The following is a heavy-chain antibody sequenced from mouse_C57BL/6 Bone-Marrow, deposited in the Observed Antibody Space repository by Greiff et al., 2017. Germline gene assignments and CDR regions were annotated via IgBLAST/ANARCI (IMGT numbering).Heavy chain of an antibody. CDR3: ARSPFITTVVATDYAMDY. CDR1: GYSFTDYN. CDR2: INPNYGTT. Sequence: VQLKQSGPELVKPGASVKISCKASGYSFTDYNMNWVKQSNGKSLEWIGVINPNYGTTSYNQKFKGKATLTVDQSSSTAYMQLNSLTSEDSAVYYCARSPFITTVVATDYAMDYWGQGTSVTVSS. J-gene: IGHJ4*01. D-gene: IGHD1-1*01. V-gene: IGHV1-39*01.